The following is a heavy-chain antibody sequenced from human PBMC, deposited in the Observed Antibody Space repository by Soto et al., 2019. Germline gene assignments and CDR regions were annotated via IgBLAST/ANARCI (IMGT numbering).Heavy chain of an antibody. V-gene: IGHV3-48*02. CDR3: ARAIRGFSYVVDY. CDR2: ISGSGATK. CDR1: GFTFSSHS. J-gene: IGHJ4*02. D-gene: IGHD5-18*01. Sequence: GGSLRLSCAASGFTFSSHSINWVRQAPGKGLEWVSYISGSGATKYYADSVKGRFTISRDNARNSLYLQMSSLSDEDTAVYYCARAIRGFSYVVDYWGQGTLVTVSA.